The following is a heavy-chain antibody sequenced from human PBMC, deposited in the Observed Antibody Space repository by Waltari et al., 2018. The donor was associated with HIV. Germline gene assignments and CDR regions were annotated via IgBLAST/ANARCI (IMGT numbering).Heavy chain of an antibody. CDR2: IYSGGST. Sequence: RQAPGKGLEWVSVIYSGGSTYYADSVKGRFTISRDNSKNTLYLQMNSLRAEDTAVYYCARFLTTVVTRGWFDPWGQGTLVTVSS. J-gene: IGHJ5*02. CDR3: ARFLTTVVTRGWFDP. D-gene: IGHD4-17*01. V-gene: IGHV3-66*02.